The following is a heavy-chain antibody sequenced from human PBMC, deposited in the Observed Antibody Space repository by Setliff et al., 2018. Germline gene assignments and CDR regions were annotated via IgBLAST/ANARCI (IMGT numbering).Heavy chain of an antibody. CDR3: ARVPHIWFGELVTFDDAFDI. Sequence: PSETLSLTCAVSGYSISSSYYWGWIRQPPGKGLEWIGSIYYSGSTYYNPSLKSRVTISVDTSKNQFSLKLTSVTAADTAVYFCARVPHIWFGELVTFDDAFDIWGQGTMVTVSS. J-gene: IGHJ3*02. V-gene: IGHV4-38-2*01. CDR2: IYYSGST. D-gene: IGHD3-10*01. CDR1: GYSISSSYY.